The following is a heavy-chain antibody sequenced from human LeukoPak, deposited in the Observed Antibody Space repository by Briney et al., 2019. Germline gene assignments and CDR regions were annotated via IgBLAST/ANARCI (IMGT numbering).Heavy chain of an antibody. CDR1: GFTFSTYG. V-gene: IGHV3-23*01. CDR3: AELGITMIGGV. J-gene: IGHJ6*04. D-gene: IGHD3-10*02. CDR2: VSGGDVNT. Sequence: GGSLRLSCAASGFTFSTYGMTWVRQAPGKGLEWVSAVSGGDVNTHYADSVKGRVTISRDNAKNSLYLQMNSLRAEDTAVYYCAELGITMIGGVWGKGTTVTISS.